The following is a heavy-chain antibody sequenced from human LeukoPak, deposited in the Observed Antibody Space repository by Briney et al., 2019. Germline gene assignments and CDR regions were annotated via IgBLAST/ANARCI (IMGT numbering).Heavy chain of an antibody. CDR3: ARDSSSYQGVAFDI. D-gene: IGHD6-6*01. Sequence: GGSLRLSCAASGFTFSDYYMSWIRQAPGKGLEWVSYISSSGSTIYYADSVKGRFTISRDNAKNSLYLQMNSLRAEDTAVCYCARDSSSYQGVAFDIWGQGTMVTVSS. CDR2: ISSSGSTI. V-gene: IGHV3-11*01. CDR1: GFTFSDYY. J-gene: IGHJ3*02.